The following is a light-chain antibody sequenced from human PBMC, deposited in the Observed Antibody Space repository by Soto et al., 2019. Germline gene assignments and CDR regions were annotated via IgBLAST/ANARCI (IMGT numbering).Light chain of an antibody. J-gene: IGKJ4*01. CDR1: QSVSSY. Sequence: EIVLTQSPATLSLSPGERATLSCRASQSVSSYLAWYQQKPGQAPRLLIYDASNRATGIPARFSGSGSGTDFTRTIIILEPEDFSVYYCQQRTNWLSFGGGTNVEIK. CDR2: DAS. V-gene: IGKV3-11*01. CDR3: QQRTNWLS.